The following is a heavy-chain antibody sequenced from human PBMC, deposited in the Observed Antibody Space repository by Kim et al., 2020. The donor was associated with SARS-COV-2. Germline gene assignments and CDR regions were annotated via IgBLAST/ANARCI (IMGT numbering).Heavy chain of an antibody. J-gene: IGHJ4*02. V-gene: IGHV3-30*18. CDR1: GFTFSSYG. CDR2: ISYDGSTK. CDR3: AKEAGDDFWSGYYHFDY. D-gene: IGHD3-3*01. Sequence: GGSLRLSCAASGFTFSSYGMHWVRHAPGKGLEWVAVISYDGSTKYYADSVKGRFTISRDNSKNTLYLQMNSLRAEDTAVYYCAKEAGDDFWSGYYHFDYWGQGALVTVSS.